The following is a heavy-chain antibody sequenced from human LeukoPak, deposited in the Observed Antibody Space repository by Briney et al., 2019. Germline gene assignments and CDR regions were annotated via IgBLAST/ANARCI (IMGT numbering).Heavy chain of an antibody. D-gene: IGHD7-27*01. CDR1: GGTFSSYA. CDR3: ARGRGNWGSVYFDY. CDR2: IIPIFGTA. V-gene: IGHV1-69*13. J-gene: IGHJ4*02. Sequence: ASVKVSCKASGGTFSSYAISWVRQAPGQGLEWMGGIIPIFGTANYAQKFQGRVTITADESTSTAYMELSSLRSEDTAVYYCARGRGNWGSVYFDYWGQGTLVTVSS.